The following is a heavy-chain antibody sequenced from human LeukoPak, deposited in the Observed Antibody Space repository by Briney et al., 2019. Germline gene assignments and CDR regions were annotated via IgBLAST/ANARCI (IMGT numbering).Heavy chain of an antibody. J-gene: IGHJ6*03. Sequence: GGSLRLSCAASGFTFINYNMNWVRQAPGKGLEWVSSVSSSSAYIYYADSVKGRFTISRDNAKNSLYLQMNSLIAEDTALYYCARAPYGSGSYYMGSYYYYYMDVWGKGTTVTVSS. CDR2: VSSSSAYI. V-gene: IGHV3-21*04. CDR3: ARAPYGSGSYYMGSYYYYYMDV. CDR1: GFTFINYN. D-gene: IGHD3-10*01.